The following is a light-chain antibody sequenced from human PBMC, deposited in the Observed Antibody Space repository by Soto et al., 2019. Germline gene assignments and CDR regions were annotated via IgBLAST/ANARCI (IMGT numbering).Light chain of an antibody. CDR2: GTS. J-gene: IGKJ5*01. CDR3: QQYNNWPPIT. V-gene: IGKV3-15*01. Sequence: EFAMTPSPATLSVSQRERPTLSCRDSEDIASYLAWYQQKGGQAPRLLIYGTSVRATGTPARFSGSGSGTEFTLTISSLESEDFAVYYCQQYNNWPPITFGQGSRLEIE. CDR1: EDIASY.